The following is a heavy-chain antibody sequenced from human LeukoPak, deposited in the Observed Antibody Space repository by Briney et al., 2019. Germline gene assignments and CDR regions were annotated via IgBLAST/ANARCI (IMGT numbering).Heavy chain of an antibody. CDR3: ARGRLRYFDWLPKDDAFDI. CDR2: IWYDGSNK. Sequence: PGGSLRLSCAASGFTFSSYGMHWVRQAPGKGLEWVAVIWYDGSNKYYADAVKGRFTFSRENSKNTLYLKMNSLRAEDTAVYYCARGRLRYFDWLPKDDAFDIWGQGTMVTVSS. D-gene: IGHD3-9*01. V-gene: IGHV3-33*01. CDR1: GFTFSSYG. J-gene: IGHJ3*02.